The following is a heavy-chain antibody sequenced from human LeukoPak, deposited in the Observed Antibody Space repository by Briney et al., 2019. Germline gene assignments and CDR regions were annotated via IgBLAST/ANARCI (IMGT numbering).Heavy chain of an antibody. CDR3: AKDKANLYYDILTGYYNVESFNFDY. D-gene: IGHD3-9*01. CDR1: GFTFSSYG. Sequence: GGSLRLSCAASGFTFSSYGMHWVRQAPGKGLEWVTFIRYDGSNKYYADSVKGRFTISRDNFKNTLYLQMNSLRAEDTAVYYCAKDKANLYYDILTGYYNVESFNFDYWGQGTLVTVSS. CDR2: IRYDGSNK. J-gene: IGHJ4*02. V-gene: IGHV3-30*02.